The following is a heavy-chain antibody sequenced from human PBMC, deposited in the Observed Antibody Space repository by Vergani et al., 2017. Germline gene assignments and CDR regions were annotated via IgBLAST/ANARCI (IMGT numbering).Heavy chain of an antibody. V-gene: IGHV3-33*01. CDR2: IWYDGSNK. CDR3: AREGFGELPYFDY. D-gene: IGHD3-10*01. Sequence: QVQLVQSGAEVKKPGASVKVSCKASGYTFSSYGMHWVRQAPGKGLEWVAVIWYDGSNKYYADSVKGRFTISRDNSKNTLYLQMNSLRAEDTAVYYCAREGFGELPYFDYWGQGTLVTVSS. CDR1: GYTFSSYG. J-gene: IGHJ4*02.